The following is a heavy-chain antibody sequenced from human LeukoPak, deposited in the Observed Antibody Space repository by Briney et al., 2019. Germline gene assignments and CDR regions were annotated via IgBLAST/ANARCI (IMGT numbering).Heavy chain of an antibody. J-gene: IGHJ4*02. CDR3: ARHLKYDSSVYYRGFDY. V-gene: IGHV4-39*01. CDR1: GGSISSSTYY. Sequence: SETLSLTCTVSGGSISSSTYYWGWIRQPPGKGLEWIGTISYSGSTYYDPSLKSRVTISVDTSKSQFSLKLSSVTAADTAVYYCARHLKYDSSVYYRGFDYGGQGTLVTVSS. D-gene: IGHD3-22*01. CDR2: ISYSGST.